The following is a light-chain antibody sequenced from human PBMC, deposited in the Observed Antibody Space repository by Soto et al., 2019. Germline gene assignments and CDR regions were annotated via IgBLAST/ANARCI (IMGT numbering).Light chain of an antibody. CDR3: ISFTSRHIYV. CDR2: HVT. CDR1: SSDVGGYNY. Sequence: QSVLTQPASVSGSPGQSITISCTGTSSDVGGYNYVSWYQQHPGRAPKLIIYHVTNRPSGISNRFSGSKSGNTASLTISGLQTEDEADYYCISFTSRHIYVFGTGTKVTVL. V-gene: IGLV2-14*03. J-gene: IGLJ1*01.